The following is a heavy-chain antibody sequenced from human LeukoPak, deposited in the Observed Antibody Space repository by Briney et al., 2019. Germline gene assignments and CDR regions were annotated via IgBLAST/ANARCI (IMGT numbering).Heavy chain of an antibody. V-gene: IGHV4-59*01. D-gene: IGHD3-22*01. CDR1: GGSMTNYY. Sequence: SETLSLTCTVSGGSMTNYYWTWIRQSPGKGLEWIGHTYYSGNTNYNPSLKSRVTISIDTSKNQFSLKLSSVTAADTAVYYCTRGRAYCDSTGYYYWGRGILVTVSS. J-gene: IGHJ4*02. CDR3: TRGRAYCDSTGYYY. CDR2: TYYSGNT.